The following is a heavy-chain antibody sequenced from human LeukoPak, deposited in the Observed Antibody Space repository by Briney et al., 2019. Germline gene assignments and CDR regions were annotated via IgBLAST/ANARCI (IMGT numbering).Heavy chain of an antibody. D-gene: IGHD5-12*01. J-gene: IGHJ6*03. Sequence: PGGSLRLSCAASGFTVSSNYMSWVRQAPGKGLEWVSVIYSGGSTYYADSVKGRFTISRDNSKNTLYLQMNSLRAEDTAVYYCARARGYSSYDSYYYYYMDVWDKGTTVTVSS. CDR3: ARARGYSSYDSYYYYYMDV. CDR1: GFTVSSNY. CDR2: IYSGGST. V-gene: IGHV3-53*01.